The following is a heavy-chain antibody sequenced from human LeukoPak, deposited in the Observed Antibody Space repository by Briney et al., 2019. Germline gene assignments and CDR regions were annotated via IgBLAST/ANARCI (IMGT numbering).Heavy chain of an antibody. D-gene: IGHD3-22*01. CDR2: IYTSGST. Sequence: SETLSLTCTVSGGSINSYFWSWIRQPAGKGLEWIGHIYTSGSTNYNPSLKSRVTMSVDTSKNQFSLKLSSVTAADTAVYYCARDGSSRGFDYWGQGTLVTVSS. V-gene: IGHV4-4*07. CDR1: GGSINSYF. J-gene: IGHJ4*02. CDR3: ARDGSSRGFDY.